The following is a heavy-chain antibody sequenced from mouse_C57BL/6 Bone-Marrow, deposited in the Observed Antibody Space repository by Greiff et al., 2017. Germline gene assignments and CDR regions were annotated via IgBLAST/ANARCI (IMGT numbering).Heavy chain of an antibody. V-gene: IGHV5-6*01. Sequence: EVKLVESGGDLVKPGGSLKLSCAASGFTFSSYGMSWVRQTPDKRLEWVATLSSGGSYTYYPDSVKGRFTNSSDNAKNTLYLQVSSLKSADTAMYYYERLETAQAGDAYWGQGTLVTVSA. D-gene: IGHD3-2*02. CDR1: GFTFSSYG. CDR2: LSSGGSYT. CDR3: ERLETAQAGDAY. J-gene: IGHJ3*01.